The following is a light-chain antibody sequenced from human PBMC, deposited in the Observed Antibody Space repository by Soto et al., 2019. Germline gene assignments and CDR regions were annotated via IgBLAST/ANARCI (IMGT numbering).Light chain of an antibody. CDR2: DAS. V-gene: IGKV3-11*01. CDR1: QSVSSY. Sequence: EIVLTQSPATLSLSPGERATLSCRASQSVSSYLAWYQQKPGQAPRLLIYDASNRATGIPARFSGSGSGTDFTLTISILEPDDFAVYYCQQRSNWPPKDTFGQGTKLEIK. CDR3: QQRSNWPPKDT. J-gene: IGKJ2*01.